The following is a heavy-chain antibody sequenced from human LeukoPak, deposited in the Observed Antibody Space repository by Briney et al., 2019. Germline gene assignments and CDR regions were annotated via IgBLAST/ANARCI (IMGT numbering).Heavy chain of an antibody. CDR3: ARERRDSSGYYRFDY. CDR1: GFTVSSNY. D-gene: IGHD3-22*01. CDR2: IYSGGST. J-gene: IGHJ4*02. V-gene: IGHV3-66*01. Sequence: GGSLRLSCAASGFTVSSNYMSWVRQAPGKGLEWVSVIYSGGSTYYADSVKGRFTISRDNSKNTLYLQMNSLRAEDTAVYYCARERRDSSGYYRFDYWGQGTLVTVSS.